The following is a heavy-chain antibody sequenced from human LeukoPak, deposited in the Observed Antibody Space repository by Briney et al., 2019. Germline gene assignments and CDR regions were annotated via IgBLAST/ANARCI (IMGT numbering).Heavy chain of an antibody. J-gene: IGHJ4*02. CDR3: ARVGRVCGGDCSSLDY. Sequence: ASVKVSCKASGYTFTGSYMHWVRQAPGQGLEWMGWINPNSGGTNYAQKFQGRVTMTRDTSISTAYMELSRLRSDDTAVYYCARVGRVCGGDCSSLDYWGQGTLVTVSS. CDR2: INPNSGGT. V-gene: IGHV1-2*02. CDR1: GYTFTGSY. D-gene: IGHD2-21*02.